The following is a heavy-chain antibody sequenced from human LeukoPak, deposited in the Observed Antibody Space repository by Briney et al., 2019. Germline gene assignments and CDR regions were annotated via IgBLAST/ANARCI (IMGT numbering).Heavy chain of an antibody. J-gene: IGHJ5*02. V-gene: IGHV4-59*01. Sequence: SETLSLTCTVSGVSISGYYWSWIRQPPGKGLEWIGYIYYSGSTNYNPSLRSRVTISVDTSKNQFSLKLSSVTAADTAVYYCARGGSGYDQNWFDPWGQGTLVTVSS. D-gene: IGHD5-12*01. CDR3: ARGGSGYDQNWFDP. CDR1: GVSISGYY. CDR2: IYYSGST.